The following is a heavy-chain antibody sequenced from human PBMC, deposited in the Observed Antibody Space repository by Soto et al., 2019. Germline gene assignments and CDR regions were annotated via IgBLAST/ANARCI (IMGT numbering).Heavy chain of an antibody. CDR1: GFTFSTYA. D-gene: IGHD2-2*01. CDR2: ISGSGGST. Sequence: GGSLRLSCAASGFTFSTYAMNWVRQAPGKGLEWVSAISGSGGSTYYADSVKGRFTISRDNSKNTLYLQMNSLRAEDTAVYYCASNTRSHAFDIWGQGTMVTVSS. CDR3: ASNTRSHAFDI. J-gene: IGHJ3*02. V-gene: IGHV3-23*01.